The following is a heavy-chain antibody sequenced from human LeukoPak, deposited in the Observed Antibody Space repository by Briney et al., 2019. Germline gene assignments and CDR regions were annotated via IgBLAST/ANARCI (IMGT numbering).Heavy chain of an antibody. CDR1: GGSISSSSYY. CDR2: IYYSGST. V-gene: IGHV4-39*01. D-gene: IGHD3-10*01. Sequence: SETLSLTXTVSGGSISSSSYYWGWIRQPPGKGLEWIGSIYYSGSTYYNPSPKSRVTLSVDTSKIQFSLKLSSVTAADTAVYYCARRWFGELLNEDNWFDPWGQGTLVTVSS. J-gene: IGHJ5*02. CDR3: ARRWFGELLNEDNWFDP.